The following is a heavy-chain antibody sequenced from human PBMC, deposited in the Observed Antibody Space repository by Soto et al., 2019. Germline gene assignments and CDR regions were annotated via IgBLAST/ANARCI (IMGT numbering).Heavy chain of an antibody. V-gene: IGHV4-39*01. CDR1: GGSISSSSYY. J-gene: IGHJ4*02. Sequence: SETLSLTCTVSGGSISSSSYYWGWIRQPPGKGLEWIGSIYYSGSTYYNPSLKSRVTISVDTSKNQFSLKLSSVTAADTAVYYCAIRESIAGTFDYWGQGTLVTVSS. CDR2: IYYSGST. CDR3: AIRESIAGTFDY. D-gene: IGHD6-6*01.